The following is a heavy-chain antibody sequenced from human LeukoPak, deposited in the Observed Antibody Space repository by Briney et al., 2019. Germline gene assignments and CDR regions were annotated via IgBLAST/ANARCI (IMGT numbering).Heavy chain of an antibody. V-gene: IGHV1-8*01. CDR2: MNPNSGST. CDR1: GYTFTSYD. CDR3: ARAKQWLKAQDY. J-gene: IGHJ4*02. Sequence: ASVKVSCKASGYTFTSYDINWVRQATGQGLEWMGWMNPNSGSTGYAQKFQGRVTMTRNTSISSAYMELSSLRSEDTAVYYCARAKQWLKAQDYWGQGTLVTVSS. D-gene: IGHD6-19*01.